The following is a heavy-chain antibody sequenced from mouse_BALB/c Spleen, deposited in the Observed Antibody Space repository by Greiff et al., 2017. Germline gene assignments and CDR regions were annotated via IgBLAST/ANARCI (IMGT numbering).Heavy chain of an antibody. CDR1: GYTFTDYA. Sequence: AQVVESGAELVRPGVSVKISCKGSGYTFTDYAMHWVKQSHAKSLEWIGVISTYYGDASYNQKFKGKATMTVDKSSSTAYMELARLTSEDSAIYYCARGELRAWFAYWGQGTLVTVSA. V-gene: IGHV1S137*01. CDR3: ARGELRAWFAY. D-gene: IGHD2-4*01. J-gene: IGHJ3*01. CDR2: ISTYYGDA.